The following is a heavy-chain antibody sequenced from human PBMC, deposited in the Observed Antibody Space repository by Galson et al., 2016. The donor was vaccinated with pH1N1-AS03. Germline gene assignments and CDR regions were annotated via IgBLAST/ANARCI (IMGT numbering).Heavy chain of an antibody. CDR3: ARDRYGGNFGMDV. Sequence: SLRLSCAASGFTFSNFAMSWVRQAPGKGLEWVSSITSSSSSIYYADSVKGRFTISRDNAKNSLYLQMNSLRAEDTAVYFCARDRYGGNFGMDVWGQGTTVTVSS. J-gene: IGHJ6*02. V-gene: IGHV3-21*01. D-gene: IGHD1-14*01. CDR1: GFTFSNFA. CDR2: ITSSSSSI.